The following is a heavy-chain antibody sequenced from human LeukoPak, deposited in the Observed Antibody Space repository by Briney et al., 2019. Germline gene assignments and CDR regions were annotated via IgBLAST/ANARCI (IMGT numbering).Heavy chain of an antibody. CDR3: ARDWGSTSWSIEARNDAFDI. V-gene: IGHV4-59*01. Sequence: PSETLSLTCTVSGGSISSYYWSWIRPPPGKGLEWIGYIYYSGSTNYNPSLKSRVTISVDTSENQFSLKLSSVTAADTAVYYCARDWGSTSWSIEARNDAFDIWGQGTMVTVSS. D-gene: IGHD6-6*01. J-gene: IGHJ3*02. CDR2: IYYSGST. CDR1: GGSISSYY.